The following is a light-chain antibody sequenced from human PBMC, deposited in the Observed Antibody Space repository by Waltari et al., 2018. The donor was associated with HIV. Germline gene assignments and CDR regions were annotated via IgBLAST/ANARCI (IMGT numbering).Light chain of an antibody. CDR3: ETLDDNLNGPV. Sequence: QSVLTQPPSASGTPGQRVTISCSGSSSNIGNNAVSWYQQFPGTAPKLLIYSNNPRPSGVPDRFSCSKSGTSASLAISGLQSEDEANYYCETLDDNLNGPVFGGGTKLTVL. J-gene: IGLJ2*01. CDR1: SSNIGNNA. CDR2: SNN. V-gene: IGLV1-44*01.